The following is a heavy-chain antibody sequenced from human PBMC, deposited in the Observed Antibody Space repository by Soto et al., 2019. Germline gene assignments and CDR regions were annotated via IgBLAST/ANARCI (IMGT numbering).Heavy chain of an antibody. J-gene: IGHJ4*02. CDR2: INAANGDT. D-gene: IGHD3-10*01. CDR3: ARNDYYSSGMYHFDY. CDR1: GYTFATYP. V-gene: IGHV1-3*01. Sequence: QVQLVQSGAEVKEPGASVKVSCMASGYTFATYPIHWVRQAPGRRLEWMGWINAANGDTGFSQKFQGRVTVDRDTSSSTVYMELSSLRSDDTAVYYCARNDYYSSGMYHFDYWGQGTLVTVSS.